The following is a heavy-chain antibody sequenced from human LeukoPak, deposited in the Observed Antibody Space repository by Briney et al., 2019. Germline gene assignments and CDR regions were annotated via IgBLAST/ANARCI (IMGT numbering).Heavy chain of an antibody. J-gene: IGHJ5*02. V-gene: IGHV4-30-4*08. CDR3: ARDSKTTVVTP. Sequence: PSQTLSLTCTVSGGSISSGDYYWSWIRQPPGKGLEWIGYIYYSGSTYYNPSLKSRVTISVYTSKNQFSLKLSSVTAAYTAVYYCARDSKTTVVTPWGQGTLVTVSS. CDR1: GGSISSGDYY. D-gene: IGHD4-23*01. CDR2: IYYSGST.